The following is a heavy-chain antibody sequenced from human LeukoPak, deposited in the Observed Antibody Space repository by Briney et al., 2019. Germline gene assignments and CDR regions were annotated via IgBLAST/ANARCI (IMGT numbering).Heavy chain of an antibody. Sequence: AVSLSLTSAASGFTFSSYGMHWLPQAPGKGLEWMAFIRYDGSNKYYADSVKGRFTISRDNSKNTLYLQMNSLRAEDTAVYYCAKDPLGYGSGTYSGNNWFDPWGQGTLVTVSS. D-gene: IGHD3-10*01. CDR2: IRYDGSNK. CDR1: GFTFSSYG. J-gene: IGHJ5*02. V-gene: IGHV3-30*02. CDR3: AKDPLGYGSGTYSGNNWFDP.